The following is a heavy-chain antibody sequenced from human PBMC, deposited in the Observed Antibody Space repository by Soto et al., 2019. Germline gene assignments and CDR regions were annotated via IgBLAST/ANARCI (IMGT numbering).Heavy chain of an antibody. V-gene: IGHV4-31*03. CDR1: GGSISSGGYY. CDR3: VGCSGGSCYTNYFDY. CDR2: IYYSGST. Sequence: QVQLQESGPGLVKPSQTLSLTCTVSGGSISSGGYYWSWIRQHPGKGLEWIGYIYYSGSTYYNPSLKSRVTISVDTSKNQFSLKLSSVTAADTAVYYCVGCSGGSCYTNYFDYWGQGTLVTVSS. D-gene: IGHD2-15*01. J-gene: IGHJ4*02.